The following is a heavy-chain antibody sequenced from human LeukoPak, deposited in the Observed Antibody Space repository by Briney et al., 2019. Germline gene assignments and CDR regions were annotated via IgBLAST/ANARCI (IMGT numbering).Heavy chain of an antibody. CDR3: ARRGDGYGHFDF. CDR2: IYHSGTT. Sequence: ASETLSLTCAVSGGSVSGSNWWSWVRQPPGKGLEWIEAIYHSGTTTYNPSLKSRVTISVDKSKNQFSLKLSSVTAADTAVYYCARRGDGYGHFDFRGQGTLVTVSS. CDR1: GGSVSGSNW. J-gene: IGHJ4*02. V-gene: IGHV4-4*02. D-gene: IGHD5-24*01.